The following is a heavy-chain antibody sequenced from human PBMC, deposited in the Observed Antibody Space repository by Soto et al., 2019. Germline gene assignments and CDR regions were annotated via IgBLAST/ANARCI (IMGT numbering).Heavy chain of an antibody. CDR2: FDVGNGDT. CDR1: GYIFTNYG. V-gene: IGHV1-3*01. D-gene: IGHD4-4*01. J-gene: IGHJ5*02. Sequence: ASVKVSCKASGYIFTNYGIHWVRQAPGQRLEWMGWFDVGNGDTKYSQKFQDRVTITTDTSASTAYMELSSLRSEDTAVYYCARAVYSNYVWFDPWGQGTLVTVSS. CDR3: ARAVYSNYVWFDP.